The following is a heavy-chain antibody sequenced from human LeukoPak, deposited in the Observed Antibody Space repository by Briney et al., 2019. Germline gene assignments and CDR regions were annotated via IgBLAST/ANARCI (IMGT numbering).Heavy chain of an antibody. Sequence: SETLSLTCTVSGGSISSYYWSWIRQPAGKGLEWIGRIYTSGSTNYNPSLRSRVTMSVDTSKNQFSLKLSSVTAADTAVYYCAREERYSSGWYDGNDYWGQGTLVTVSS. D-gene: IGHD6-19*01. CDR1: GGSISSYY. J-gene: IGHJ4*02. CDR3: AREERYSSGWYDGNDY. CDR2: IYTSGST. V-gene: IGHV4-4*07.